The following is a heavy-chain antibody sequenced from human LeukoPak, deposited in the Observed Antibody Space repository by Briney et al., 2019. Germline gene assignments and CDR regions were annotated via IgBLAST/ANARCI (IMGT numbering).Heavy chain of an antibody. J-gene: IGHJ5*01. Sequence: PGGSLRLSCVVPGFTFSSYAMSWVRQAPGKGLEWVSGISGSGGSTYYADSVKGRFTISRDNTKNTLYLQMNSLRAEDTAVYYCAKDRHAPGRYCSSTSCFPFDSWGQGTLVTVSP. V-gene: IGHV3-23*01. CDR3: AKDRHAPGRYCSSTSCFPFDS. CDR2: ISGSGGST. D-gene: IGHD2-2*01. CDR1: GFTFSSYA.